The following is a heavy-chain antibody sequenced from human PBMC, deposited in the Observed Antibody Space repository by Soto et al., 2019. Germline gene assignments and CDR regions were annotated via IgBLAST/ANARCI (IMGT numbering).Heavy chain of an antibody. J-gene: IGHJ4*02. CDR1: GYTFTNDG. D-gene: IGHD3-9*01. CDR2: ISAYDGNT. V-gene: IGHV1-18*04. CDR3: ARECMASTSY. Sequence: ASVNVSCKASGYTFTNDGVTRVRQAPGQGREWMGCISAYDGNTNYAQNFQGRVTMTTDTSTSTAYMELRSLRSDDTAVYYCARECMASTSYWGQGTLVTVSS.